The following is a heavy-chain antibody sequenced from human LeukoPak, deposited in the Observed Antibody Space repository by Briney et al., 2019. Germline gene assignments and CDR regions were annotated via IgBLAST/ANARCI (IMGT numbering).Heavy chain of an antibody. CDR3: ARDEGAVTSMRPDFDY. CDR2: FDPEDGET. J-gene: IGHJ4*02. Sequence: ASVKVSCKVSGYTLTELSMHWVRQAPGKGLEWMGGFDPEDGETIYAQKFQGRVTMTEDTSTDTAYMELSSLRSEDTAVYYCARDEGAVTSMRPDFDYWGQGTLVTVSS. V-gene: IGHV1-24*01. CDR1: GYTLTELS. D-gene: IGHD6-19*01.